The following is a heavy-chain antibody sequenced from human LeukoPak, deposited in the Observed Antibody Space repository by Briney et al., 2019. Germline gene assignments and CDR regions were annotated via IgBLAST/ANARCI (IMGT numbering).Heavy chain of an antibody. J-gene: IGHJ4*02. CDR3: AKDLSYYYDSSGN. Sequence: TGGSLRLSCAASGFTFSSYAMSWVRQAPGKGLEWVSAISGSGGSTYYADSVKGRFTISRDNSKNTLYLQMNSLRAEDTAVYYCAKDLSYYYDSSGNWGQGTLVTVSS. CDR1: GFTFSSYA. CDR2: ISGSGGST. D-gene: IGHD3-22*01. V-gene: IGHV3-23*01.